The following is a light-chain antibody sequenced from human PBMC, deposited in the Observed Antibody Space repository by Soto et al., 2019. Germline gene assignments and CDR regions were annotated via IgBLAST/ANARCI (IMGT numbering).Light chain of an antibody. CDR3: QQYNSYS. V-gene: IGKV1-9*01. CDR2: DAS. Sequence: IQLTQSPSSLSASVGDRVTITCRASQGISSYLGWYQQKPGKAPNLLIYDASTLHSGVPSRFSGSGSGTEFTLTISSLQPDDFATHYCQQYNSYSFGQGTKVDIK. CDR1: QGISSY. J-gene: IGKJ1*01.